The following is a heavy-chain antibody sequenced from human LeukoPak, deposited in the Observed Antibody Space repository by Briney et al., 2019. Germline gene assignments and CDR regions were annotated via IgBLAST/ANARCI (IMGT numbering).Heavy chain of an antibody. V-gene: IGHV3-23*01. CDR1: GFTFSIYA. D-gene: IGHD7-27*01. CDR3: AKHELTGDALDL. Sequence: GGSLRLSCSASGFTFSIYAMSWVRQAPRKGLEWVSSTGGGGNTYYADSVKGRFTISRDNSKNTLYLQLNGLRAEDTALYYCAKHELTGDALDLWGQGTMVTVSS. CDR2: TGGGGNT. J-gene: IGHJ3*01.